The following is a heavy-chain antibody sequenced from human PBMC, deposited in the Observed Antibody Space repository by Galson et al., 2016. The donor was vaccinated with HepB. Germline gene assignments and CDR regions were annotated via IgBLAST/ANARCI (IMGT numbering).Heavy chain of an antibody. J-gene: IGHJ4*02. Sequence: SLRLSCAASGFTFSDYAMNWVRQAPGKGLEWVSGITGSGGSTYYADSVKGRFTISRDNSKNTLFLQMNSLRAEDTAVYYCARRSNYDSGPFDYWAREPWSPSPQ. D-gene: IGHD3-22*01. CDR2: ITGSGGST. CDR1: GFTFSDYA. CDR3: ARRSNYDSGPFDY. V-gene: IGHV3-23*01.